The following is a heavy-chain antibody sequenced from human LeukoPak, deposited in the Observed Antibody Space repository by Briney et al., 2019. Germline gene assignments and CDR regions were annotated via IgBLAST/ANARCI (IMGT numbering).Heavy chain of an antibody. CDR2: IYYSGNT. CDR1: GGSISSGGYY. CDR3: ARDTKTETRPGMDV. D-gene: IGHD1-7*01. Sequence: SETLSLTCTVSGGSISSGGYYWSWIRQHPGKGLEWIGYIYYSGNTYYNPSLKSRVTISVDTSKNQFSLKLSSVPAADTAVYYCARDTKTETRPGMDVWGQGTTVTVSS. J-gene: IGHJ6*02. V-gene: IGHV4-31*03.